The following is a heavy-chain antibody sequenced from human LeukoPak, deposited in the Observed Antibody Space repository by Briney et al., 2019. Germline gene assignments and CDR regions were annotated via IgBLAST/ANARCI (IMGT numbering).Heavy chain of an antibody. V-gene: IGHV3-43*02. D-gene: IGHD4-17*01. J-gene: IGHJ6*02. Sequence: GGSLRLSCVASVFPFDEYAMHWVRQPPGKGLEWVSLISGDGGTTYYAESVKGRFTISRDNSKNSLYVQMNSLRTEDTALYYCAKDADYGDGMDVWGQGTTVTVSS. CDR1: VFPFDEYA. CDR3: AKDADYGDGMDV. CDR2: ISGDGGTT.